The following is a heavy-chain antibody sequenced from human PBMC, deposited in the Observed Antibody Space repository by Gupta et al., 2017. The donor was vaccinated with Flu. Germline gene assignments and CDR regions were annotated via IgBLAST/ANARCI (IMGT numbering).Heavy chain of an antibody. J-gene: IGHJ5*02. Sequence: QVQLQESGPGLVTPSGTLSLTCGVSGVSISSSDWWTWVRQSPEKGLEWIGEVFHSGTANYNPSLKSRVTISVDTSRNQFSLTMTSVTAADTAIYYCAREVVERPSAINWFDPWGQGILVTVSS. CDR3: AREVVERPSAINWFDP. CDR2: VFHSGTA. V-gene: IGHV4-4*02. CDR1: GVSISSSDW. D-gene: IGHD2-2*01.